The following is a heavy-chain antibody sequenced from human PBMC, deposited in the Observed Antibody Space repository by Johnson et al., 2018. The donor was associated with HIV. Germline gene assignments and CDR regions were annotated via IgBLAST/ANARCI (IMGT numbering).Heavy chain of an antibody. D-gene: IGHD3-9*01. V-gene: IGHV3-66*01. CDR3: ARGYILTGYSGAFDM. CDR1: GFTVSRNY. J-gene: IGHJ3*02. CDR2: IYSGGST. Sequence: VQLVESGGGVVQPGGSLRLSCSASGFTVSRNYMTWVRQAPGKGLEWFSVIYSGGSTYYSASVKGRFTISRDNSKNTVYLQMNSLRAEDTAVYYCARGYILTGYSGAFDMWGQGTMVTVSS.